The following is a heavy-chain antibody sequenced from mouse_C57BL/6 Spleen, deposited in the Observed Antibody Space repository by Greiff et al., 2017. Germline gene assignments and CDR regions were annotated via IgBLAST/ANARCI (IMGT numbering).Heavy chain of an antibody. D-gene: IGHD1-1*01. J-gene: IGHJ4*01. CDR2: IYPGSGNT. Sequence: VQLQQSGPELVKPGASVKISCKASGYSFTSYYIHWVKQRPGQGLEWIGWIYPGSGNTKYNEKFKGKATLTAATTSSTAYMQLSSLTTEDSAVYYCARTLIATYAMDYWGQGTSVTVSS. CDR1: GYSFTSYY. V-gene: IGHV1-66*01. CDR3: ARTLIATYAMDY.